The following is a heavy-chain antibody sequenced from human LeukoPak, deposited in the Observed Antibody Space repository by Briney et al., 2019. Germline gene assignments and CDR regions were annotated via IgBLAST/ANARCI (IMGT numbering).Heavy chain of an antibody. CDR1: GGSISSYY. CDR2: IYTSGST. D-gene: IGHD5-12*01. J-gene: IGHJ3*02. CDR3: ARDYSGYDSDAFDI. Sequence: SETLSLTCTVSGGSISSYYWSWIRQPAGKGLEWIGRIYTSGSTNYNPSLKSRVTMSVGTSKNQFSLKLSSVTAADTAVYYCARDYSGYDSDAFDIWGQGTMVTVSS. V-gene: IGHV4-4*07.